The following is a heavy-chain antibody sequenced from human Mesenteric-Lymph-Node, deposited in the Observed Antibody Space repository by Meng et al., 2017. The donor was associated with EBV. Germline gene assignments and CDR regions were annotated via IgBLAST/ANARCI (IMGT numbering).Heavy chain of an antibody. J-gene: IGHJ4*02. V-gene: IGHV4-34*01. CDR3: VRCGAVTLVQGGPDH. CDR1: GWSCGGYF. Sequence: QVPLKNLDAGLLQPSVTLSRTCGVSGWSCGGYFLSWIRQPTGKGLEWIGEINRVGSTNYDPSLKSRLTMSVDTSKNHFSLKLTSVTAADTAVYYCVRCGAVTLVQGGPDHWGQGTLVTVSS. D-gene: IGHD3-10*01. CDR2: INRVGST.